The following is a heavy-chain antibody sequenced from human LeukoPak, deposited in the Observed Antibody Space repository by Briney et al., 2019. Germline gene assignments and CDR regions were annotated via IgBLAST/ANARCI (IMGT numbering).Heavy chain of an antibody. CDR1: GGSVSSSFYY. V-gene: IGHV4-39*01. J-gene: IGHJ4*02. CDR3: TNAASYSVDY. CDR2: MYFSGST. D-gene: IGHD1-26*01. Sequence: SETLSLTCTVSGGSVSSSFYYWGWIRQPPGKGLEWIGSMYFSGSTHYYPSLKSRVTISVDTSKNQFSLKLTSVTAADTAVYYCTNAASYSVDYWGQGTLVTVHS.